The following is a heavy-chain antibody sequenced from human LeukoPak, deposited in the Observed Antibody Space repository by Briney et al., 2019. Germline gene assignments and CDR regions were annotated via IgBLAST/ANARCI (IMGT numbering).Heavy chain of an antibody. V-gene: IGHV3-23*01. J-gene: IGHJ4*02. CDR1: GFTFSSYA. CDR2: ISGSGAGT. Sequence: GGSLGLSCAASGFTFSSYAMSWVRQAPEKGLEWVSTISGSGAGTYYADSVKGRFTISRDNSKNTLFLQMNSLRADDTAVYYCAKDQRGAVTTSCWGQGTLVTVSS. CDR3: AKDQRGAVTTSC. D-gene: IGHD4-11*01.